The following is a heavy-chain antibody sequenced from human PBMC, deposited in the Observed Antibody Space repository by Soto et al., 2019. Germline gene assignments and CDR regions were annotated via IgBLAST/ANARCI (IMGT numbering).Heavy chain of an antibody. V-gene: IGHV3-33*01. J-gene: IGHJ4*02. CDR3: ARAVAMFELYFDY. CDR2: IWYDGSNK. Sequence: QVQLVESGGGVVQPGRSLRLSCAASGFTFSSYGMHWVRQAPGKGLEWVAVIWYDGSNKYYADSVKGRFTISRDNSKNTLYLQMNSLRAEDTAVYYWARAVAMFELYFDYWGQGTLVTVSS. CDR1: GFTFSSYG. D-gene: IGHD3-10*02.